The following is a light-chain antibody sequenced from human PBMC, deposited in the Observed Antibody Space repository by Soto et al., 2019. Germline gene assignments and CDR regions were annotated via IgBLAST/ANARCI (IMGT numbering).Light chain of an antibody. CDR2: GAS. Sequence: EIVWTQSPGTLSLSPGERATLSCRASQSVSSNYLAWYQQKSGQAPRLLIYGASSRAAGIPDRFSGSGSGTDFTLTFSNLEPEDFAVYYCQQYGNSPYAFGQRTELEI. V-gene: IGKV3-20*01. J-gene: IGKJ2*01. CDR1: QSVSSNY. CDR3: QQYGNSPYA.